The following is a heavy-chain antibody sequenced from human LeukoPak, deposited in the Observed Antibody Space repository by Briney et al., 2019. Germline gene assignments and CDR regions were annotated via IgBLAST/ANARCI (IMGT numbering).Heavy chain of an antibody. CDR3: ARVEIRPYYFDY. Sequence: GGSLRLSCAISLFTVSSNYMSWVRPAPGKGLEWVSVIYSGGSTAYTYSVQGRGTISRHNSKNTLHLQMNNLRAEDTAVYYCARVEIRPYYFDYWGQGTLVTVSS. D-gene: IGHD1-1*01. CDR2: IYSGGST. CDR1: LFTVSSNY. J-gene: IGHJ4*02. V-gene: IGHV3-66*01.